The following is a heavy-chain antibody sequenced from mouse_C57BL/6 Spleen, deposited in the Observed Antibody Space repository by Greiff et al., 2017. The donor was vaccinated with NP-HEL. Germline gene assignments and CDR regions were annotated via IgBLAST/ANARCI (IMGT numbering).Heavy chain of an antibody. D-gene: IGHD1-1*01. CDR3: ARTYYGSSYGVFAY. V-gene: IGHV1-64*01. CDR1: GYTFTSYW. CDR2: IHPNSGST. J-gene: IGHJ3*01. Sequence: VQLQQPGAELVKPGASVKLSCKASGYTFTSYWMHWVKQRPGQGLEWIGMIHPNSGSTNYNEKFKSKATLTVDTSSSTAYMQLSSLTSEDSAVYYCARTYYGSSYGVFAYWGQGTLVTVSA.